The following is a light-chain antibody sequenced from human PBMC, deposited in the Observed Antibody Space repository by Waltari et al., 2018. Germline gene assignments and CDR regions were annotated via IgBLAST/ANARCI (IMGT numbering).Light chain of an antibody. CDR2: VNSDGRH. J-gene: IGLJ3*02. Sequence: QLVLTHSPSASASLGASVKLTCTLRSGHSSNVLAWLQQQPEKGPRYLMKVNSDGRHSKGDKIPDRFSGSSSGTEHYLTITSLQSEDEADYYCQTGGHGTWVFGGGTKLTVL. CDR3: QTGGHGTWV. V-gene: IGLV4-69*01. CDR1: SGHSSNV.